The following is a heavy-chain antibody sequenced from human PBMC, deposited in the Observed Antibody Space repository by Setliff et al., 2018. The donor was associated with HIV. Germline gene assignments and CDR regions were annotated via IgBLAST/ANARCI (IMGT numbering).Heavy chain of an antibody. CDR3: ARDSEWGSYIFWTFDI. CDR1: GYTFTSHY. CDR2: INPNGGST. J-gene: IGHJ3*02. V-gene: IGHV1-46*01. D-gene: IGHD1-26*01. Sequence: ASVKVSCKASGYTFTSHYIHWVRQAPGQGLEWMGIINPNGGSTTYAQKFQGRVTMTRDTSTSTAYMELRSLRSDDTAVYYCARDSEWGSYIFWTFDIWGQGSMVTVSS.